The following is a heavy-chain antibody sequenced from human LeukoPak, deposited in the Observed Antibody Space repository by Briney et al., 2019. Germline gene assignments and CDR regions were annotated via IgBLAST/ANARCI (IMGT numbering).Heavy chain of an antibody. J-gene: IGHJ4*02. V-gene: IGHV3-23*01. D-gene: IGHD6-6*01. CDR1: GFTFSSYA. Sequence: QAGGSLRLSCAASGFTFSSYAMSWVRQAPGKGLEWVSGISGSGASTYYADSVKGRFTISRDNSKNTLYLQMNSLRAEDTAVYYCAKAKEYSSSSGYFDYWGQGTLVIVSS. CDR3: AKAKEYSSSSGYFDY. CDR2: ISGSGAST.